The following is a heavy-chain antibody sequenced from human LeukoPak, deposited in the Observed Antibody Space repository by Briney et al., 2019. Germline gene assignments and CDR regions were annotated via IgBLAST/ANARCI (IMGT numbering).Heavy chain of an antibody. CDR1: GGTFISYA. CDR2: IIPILGIA. CDR3: ARVYCSGSSCYPRGPWFDH. J-gene: IGHJ5*02. D-gene: IGHD2-15*01. Sequence: ASVKVSCKASGGTFISYAISWVRQAPGQGLEWMGRIIPILGIANYAQKFQGRVTITADKSTSTAYMELNSLRSEDTAVYYCARVYCSGSSCYPRGPWFDHWGQGTLVTVSS. V-gene: IGHV1-69*04.